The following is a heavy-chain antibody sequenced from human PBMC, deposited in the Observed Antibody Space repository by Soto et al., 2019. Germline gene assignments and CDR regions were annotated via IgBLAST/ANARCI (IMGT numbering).Heavy chain of an antibody. J-gene: IGHJ4*02. CDR1: GFTVSSNY. Sequence: EVQLVESGGGLVQPWGSLRLSCAASGFTVSSNYMTWVRQAPGKGLEWVSVIYSGGSTYYADSVKGRFTISRDNSKNTLYLQMNSLRAEDTAVYYCAREGAAYHIDYWGQGTLVTVSS. V-gene: IGHV3-66*01. CDR2: IYSGGST. D-gene: IGHD1-26*01. CDR3: AREGAAYHIDY.